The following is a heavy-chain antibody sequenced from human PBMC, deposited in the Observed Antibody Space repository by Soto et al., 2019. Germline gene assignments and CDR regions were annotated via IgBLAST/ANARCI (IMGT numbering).Heavy chain of an antibody. CDR1: GFTFSSYG. J-gene: IGHJ4*02. CDR3: VVFSYDY. CDR2: ISYDGSNK. Sequence: QVQLVESGGGVVQPGRSLRLSCAASGFTFSSYGMHWVRQAPGKGLEWVAVISYDGSNKYYADSVKGRFTISRGNSKNTLYLQTNSLRAEDTAVYYCVVFSYDYWGQGTLVTVSS. D-gene: IGHD6-6*01. V-gene: IGHV3-30*03.